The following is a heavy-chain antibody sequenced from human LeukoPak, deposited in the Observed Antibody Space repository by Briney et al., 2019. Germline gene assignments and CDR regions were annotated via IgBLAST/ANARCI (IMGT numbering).Heavy chain of an antibody. CDR3: ARHYYGSGTYYHFDS. CDR1: GYTFTSYY. D-gene: IGHD3-10*01. J-gene: IGHJ4*02. Sequence: GASVKVSCKASGYTFTSYYMHWVRQAPGQGLEWMGIINPSGGSTSYAQKFQGRVTMTRDTSTSTVYMELSSLRSEDTAVYYCARHYYGSGTYYHFDSWGPGTLVTVSS. V-gene: IGHV1-46*01. CDR2: INPSGGST.